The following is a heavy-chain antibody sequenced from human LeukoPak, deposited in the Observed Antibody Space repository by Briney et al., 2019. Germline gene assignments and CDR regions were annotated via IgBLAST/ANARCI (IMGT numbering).Heavy chain of an antibody. V-gene: IGHV3-21*01. Sequence: SGGSLRLSCAASGFTFSSYSMNWVRQAPGKGLEWVSSISSSSSYIYYADSVKGRFTISRDNAKNSLYLQMNSLRAEDTAVYYCARDKPAGYDFWSGYYTDYYYYGMDVWDQGTTVTVSS. J-gene: IGHJ6*02. CDR3: ARDKPAGYDFWSGYYTDYYYYGMDV. D-gene: IGHD3-3*01. CDR2: ISSSSSYI. CDR1: GFTFSSYS.